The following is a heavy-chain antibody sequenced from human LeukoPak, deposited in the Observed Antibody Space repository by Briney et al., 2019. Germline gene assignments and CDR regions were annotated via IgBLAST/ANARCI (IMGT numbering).Heavy chain of an antibody. CDR2: MSTDGSST. CDR3: ARGAHVLMVYAPFDY. Sequence: PGGSLRLSCGASGFTFSSYCMHWVRQAPGKGLVWVSSMSTDGSSTTYAESVRGRFTISRDNAKNTLYLQMNSLRAEDTAVYYCARGAHVLMVYAPFDYWGQGTLVTVSS. J-gene: IGHJ4*02. CDR1: GFTFSSYC. V-gene: IGHV3-74*03. D-gene: IGHD2-8*01.